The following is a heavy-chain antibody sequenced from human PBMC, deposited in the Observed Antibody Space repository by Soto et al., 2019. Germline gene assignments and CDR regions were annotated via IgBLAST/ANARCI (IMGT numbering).Heavy chain of an antibody. CDR2: MNPNSGNT. J-gene: IGHJ3*02. V-gene: IGHV1-8*01. Sequence: ASVKVSCKASGYTFTSYDINWVRQATGQGLEWMGWMNPNSGNTGYAQKFQGRVTTTRNTSISTAYMELSSLRSEDTAVYYCATVRPNITMIVVAHAFDIWGQGTMVTVSS. CDR3: ATVRPNITMIVVAHAFDI. D-gene: IGHD3-22*01. CDR1: GYTFTSYD.